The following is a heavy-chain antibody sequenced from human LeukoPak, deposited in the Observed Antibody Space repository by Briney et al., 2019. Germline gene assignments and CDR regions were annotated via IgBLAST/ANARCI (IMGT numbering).Heavy chain of an antibody. D-gene: IGHD2-15*01. V-gene: IGHV4-34*01. CDR1: GGSFSDYC. CDR3: VRGRGYCSGGSCYYYYYGMDV. J-gene: IGHJ6*02. CDR2: INHSGST. Sequence: SETLSLTCVVYGGSFSDYCWSWIRQPPGKGLEWIGEINHSGSTNYNPSLKSRVTISVDTSKNQFSLKLSSVTTADTAVYYCVRGRGYCSGGSCYYYYYGMDVWGQGTTVTVSS.